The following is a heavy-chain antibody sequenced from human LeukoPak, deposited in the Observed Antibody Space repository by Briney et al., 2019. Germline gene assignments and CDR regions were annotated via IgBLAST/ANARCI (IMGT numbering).Heavy chain of an antibody. CDR1: GYTFTSYA. D-gene: IGHD6-13*01. V-gene: IGHV1-2*02. Sequence: ASVKVSCKASGYTFTSYAMNWVRQAPGQGLEWMGWINPNSGGTNYAQKFQGRVTMTRDTSISTAYMELSRLRSDDTAVYYCALFRGKAAAATTFYYYYMAVWGKGTTVTVSS. CDR2: INPNSGGT. J-gene: IGHJ6*03. CDR3: ALFRGKAAAATTFYYYYMAV.